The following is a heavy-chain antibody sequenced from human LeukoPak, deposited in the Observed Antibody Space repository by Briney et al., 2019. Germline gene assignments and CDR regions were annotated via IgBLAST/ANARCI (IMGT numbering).Heavy chain of an antibody. V-gene: IGHV3-64*01. Sequence: GGSLRLYCAASGFTFSSYAMHWVRQAPGKGLEYVSAISSNGGSTYYANSVKGRFTISRDNSKNTLYLQMGSLRAEDMAVYYCARVPRGGSYWFDYWGQGTLVTVSS. CDR1: GFTFSSYA. D-gene: IGHD1-26*01. J-gene: IGHJ4*02. CDR3: ARVPRGGSYWFDY. CDR2: ISSNGGST.